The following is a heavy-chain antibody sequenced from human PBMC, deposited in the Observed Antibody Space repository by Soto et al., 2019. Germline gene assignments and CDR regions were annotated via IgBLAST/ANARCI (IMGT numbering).Heavy chain of an antibody. CDR2: IIPILGTA. CDR1: GGAFSSYA. Sequence: SVKVCCKASGGAFSSYAISWVRQAPGQGLEWMGGIIPILGTANYAQKFQVRVTITADESTSTAYMELSSLRSEDTAVYYCAREAGYSYGYFDYWGQGTMVTVSS. V-gene: IGHV1-69*13. D-gene: IGHD5-18*01. CDR3: AREAGYSYGYFDY. J-gene: IGHJ4*02.